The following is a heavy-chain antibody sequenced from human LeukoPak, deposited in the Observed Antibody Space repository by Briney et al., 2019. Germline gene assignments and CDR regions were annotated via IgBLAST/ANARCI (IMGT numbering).Heavy chain of an antibody. J-gene: IGHJ4*02. CDR2: ISGSGGST. CDR1: GFTFSSYA. V-gene: IGHV3-23*01. Sequence: GGSLRLSCAASGFTFSSYAMSWVRQAPGKGLEWVSAISGSGGSTYYADSVKGRFTISRDNAKNTLYLQMNSLRADDTAVYYCARSRWLDAFDYWGQGTLVTVSS. D-gene: IGHD6-19*01. CDR3: ARSRWLDAFDY.